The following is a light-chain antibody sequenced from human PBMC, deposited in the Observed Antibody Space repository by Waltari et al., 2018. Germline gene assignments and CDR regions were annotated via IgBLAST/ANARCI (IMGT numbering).Light chain of an antibody. Sequence: DIQMIQSPSSMSASVGDRVSITCQASQDIRNYLSWYQQKPGKAPKLLIYDASNLETGVPSRFSGSASGTDFTFTISSLQPEDIATYYCQQYKDLPRTFGQGTKVEFK. V-gene: IGKV1-33*01. CDR3: QQYKDLPRT. CDR1: QDIRNY. CDR2: DAS. J-gene: IGKJ1*01.